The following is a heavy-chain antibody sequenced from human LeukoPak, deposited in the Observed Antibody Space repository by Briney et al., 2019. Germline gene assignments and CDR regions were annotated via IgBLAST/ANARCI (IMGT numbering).Heavy chain of an antibody. V-gene: IGHV3-48*02. Sequence: GGSLRLSCAASGFTFSYYSMNWVRQAPGKGLEWISYSNTDGTISYADSVKGRFTISRDNAENSLYLQMNSLRDEDTAVYFCVKDRDYAFDFWGQGTMVTVSS. CDR1: GFTFSYYS. J-gene: IGHJ3*01. CDR3: VKDRDYAFDF. CDR2: SNTDGTI.